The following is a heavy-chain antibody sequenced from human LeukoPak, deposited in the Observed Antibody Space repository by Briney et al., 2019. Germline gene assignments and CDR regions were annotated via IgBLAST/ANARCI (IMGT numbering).Heavy chain of an antibody. D-gene: IGHD3-10*01. CDR3: AKGRLWFGEFDDAFDI. CDR1: GFTFSSYA. J-gene: IGHJ3*02. CDR2: ISGSGGST. V-gene: IGHV3-23*01. Sequence: PGGSLRLSCAASGFTFSSYAMSWVRQAPGKGLEWVSAISGSGGSTYYADSVKGRFTISRDNSKNTLYLQMNSLRAEDTAVYYCAKGRLWFGEFDDAFDIWGQGTMVTVSS.